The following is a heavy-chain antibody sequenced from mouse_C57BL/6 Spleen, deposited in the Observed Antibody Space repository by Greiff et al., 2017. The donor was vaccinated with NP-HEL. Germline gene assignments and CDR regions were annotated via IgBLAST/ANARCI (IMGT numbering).Heavy chain of an antibody. Sequence: QVQLQQSGAELVRPGTSVKLSCKASGYTFTSYWMHWVKQRPGQGLEWIGVIDPSDSYTNYNQKFKGKATLTVDTSSSTAYMQLSSLTSEDSAVYYCARRVYYYGSVDYWGQGTTLTVSS. V-gene: IGHV1-59*01. CDR3: ARRVYYYGSVDY. CDR2: IDPSDSYT. CDR1: GYTFTSYW. D-gene: IGHD1-1*01. J-gene: IGHJ2*01.